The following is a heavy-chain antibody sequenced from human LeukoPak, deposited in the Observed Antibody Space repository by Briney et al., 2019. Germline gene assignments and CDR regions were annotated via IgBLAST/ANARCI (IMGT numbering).Heavy chain of an antibody. CDR3: ARDGGIAVAGDAFDI. J-gene: IGHJ3*02. CDR2: ISSSGSTI. CDR1: GFTFSSYE. V-gene: IGHV3-48*03. D-gene: IGHD6-19*01. Sequence: GGSLRLSCAASGFTFSSYEINWVRQAPGKGLEWVSYISSSGSTIYYADSVKGRFTISRDNAKNSLYLQMNSLRAEDTAVYYCARDGGIAVAGDAFDIWGQGTMVTVSS.